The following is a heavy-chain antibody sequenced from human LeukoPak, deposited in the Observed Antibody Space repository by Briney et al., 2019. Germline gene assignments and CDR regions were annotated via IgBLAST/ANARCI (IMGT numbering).Heavy chain of an antibody. CDR1: GYTFTSYA. D-gene: IGHD5-18*01. CDR3: ARGRAAAMEQTYYFDY. Sequence: GASVKVSCKASGYTFTSYAISWVRQAPGQGLEWMGRIIPILGIANYAQKFQGRVTITADKSTSTAYMELSSLRSEDTAVYYCARGRAAAMEQTYYFDYWGQGTLVTVSS. V-gene: IGHV1-69*04. CDR2: IIPILGIA. J-gene: IGHJ4*02.